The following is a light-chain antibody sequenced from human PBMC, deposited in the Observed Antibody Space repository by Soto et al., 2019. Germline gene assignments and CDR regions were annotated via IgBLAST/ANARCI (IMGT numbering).Light chain of an antibody. Sequence: DIQMTQSPSSLSASVGDRVTITCRASQSISSYLNWYQQKPGKAPKLLIYAASSLQSGVPSRFSGSGSWTDFTLTNSSLQPEDFATYYCQQSYSTPPITFGQGTRLEIK. CDR3: QQSYSTPPIT. J-gene: IGKJ5*01. V-gene: IGKV1-39*01. CDR2: AAS. CDR1: QSISSY.